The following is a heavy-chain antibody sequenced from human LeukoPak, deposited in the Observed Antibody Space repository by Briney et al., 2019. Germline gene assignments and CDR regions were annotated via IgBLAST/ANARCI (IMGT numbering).Heavy chain of an antibody. CDR3: AKDQTTVVYYFDY. V-gene: IGHV4-39*07. Sequence: SETLSLTCTVSGGSISSSSYYWGWIRQPPGKGLEWIGSIYHSGSTYYNPSLKSRVTISVDTSKNQFSLKLSSVTAADTAVYYCAKDQTTVVYYFDYWGQGTLVTVSS. J-gene: IGHJ4*02. CDR1: GGSISSSSYY. D-gene: IGHD4-23*01. CDR2: IYHSGST.